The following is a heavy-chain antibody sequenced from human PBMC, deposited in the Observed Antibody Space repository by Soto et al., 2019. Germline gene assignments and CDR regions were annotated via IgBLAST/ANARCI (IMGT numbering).Heavy chain of an antibody. CDR1: GGSFSGYY. CDR2: INHSGST. D-gene: IGHD3-16*02. J-gene: IGHJ4*02. V-gene: IGHV4-34*01. Sequence: QVHLQQWGAGLLKPSETLSLTCAVYGGSFSGYYWSWIRQPPGKGLEWIGEINHSGSTNYNPSLKSRVTISVDTSKNQFSLKLSSVTAADMAVYYCARGRINYDYVWGSYRRPYYFDYWGQGTLVTVSS. CDR3: ARGRINYDYVWGSYRRPYYFDY.